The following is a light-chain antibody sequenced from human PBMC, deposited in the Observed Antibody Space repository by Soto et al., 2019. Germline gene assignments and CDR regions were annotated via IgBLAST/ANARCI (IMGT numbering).Light chain of an antibody. V-gene: IGKV3-15*01. J-gene: IGKJ2*01. CDR2: GAS. Sequence: EIVMTQSPATLSVSPGESATLSCRASQSISSELAWYQQKPGQPPRLLIYGASTRATGVPARFTGSGSSSDFTLTISGLQSEVFAVYYCQQGHNWPLTFGQGTRLEI. CDR1: QSISSE. CDR3: QQGHNWPLT.